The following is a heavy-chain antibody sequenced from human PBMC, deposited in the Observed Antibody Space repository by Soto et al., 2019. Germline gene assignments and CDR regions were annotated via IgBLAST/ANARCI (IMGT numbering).Heavy chain of an antibody. J-gene: IGHJ6*02. CDR1: GGTFSRYS. V-gene: IGHV1-69*13. CDR3: AREDRDRETGLVPAAIDGMDV. D-gene: IGHD2-2*01. Sequence: SVQVSCKASGGTFSRYSITWVRQAPGHGLEWIGGIIPIFGIASYAQKFQGRVTITADESTSTAYMELSSLRSDDTAVYYCAREDRDRETGLVPAAIDGMDVWG. CDR2: IIPIFGIA.